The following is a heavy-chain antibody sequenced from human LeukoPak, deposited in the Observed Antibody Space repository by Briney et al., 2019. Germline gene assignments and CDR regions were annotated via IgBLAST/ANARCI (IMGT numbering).Heavy chain of an antibody. J-gene: IGHJ4*02. CDR3: ARAAYAYYYDSSGYYQGNY. CDR1: GYTFTSYY. CDR2: INPNSGGT. D-gene: IGHD3-22*01. Sequence: ASVKVSCKASGYTFTSYYMHWVRQAPGQGLEWMGWINPNSGGTNYAQKFQGRVTMTRDTSISTAYMELSRLRSDDTAVYYCARAAYAYYYDSSGYYQGNYWGQGTLVTVSS. V-gene: IGHV1-2*02.